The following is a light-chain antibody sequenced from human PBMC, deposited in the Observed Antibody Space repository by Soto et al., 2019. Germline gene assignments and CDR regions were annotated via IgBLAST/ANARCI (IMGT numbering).Light chain of an antibody. CDR3: QEYDGSPIT. CDR1: QSIRSAR. J-gene: IGKJ5*01. Sequence: EIVLTQSPDTLSLSPGERATVSCRASQSIRSARLAWYQQKPGQAPRLVIFDASSRASGIPERFSGSGSGTDFTLTITRLEPEDFAVYYCQEYDGSPITFGLGTRLEIK. CDR2: DAS. V-gene: IGKV3-20*01.